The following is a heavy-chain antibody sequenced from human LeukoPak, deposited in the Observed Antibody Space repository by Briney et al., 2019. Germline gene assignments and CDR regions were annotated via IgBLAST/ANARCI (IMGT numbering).Heavy chain of an antibody. CDR3: AGGPLGSDLYYFDY. CDR2: IKQDGSEK. Sequence: GGSLRLSCAASGFTFSSYWMSWVRQAPGKGLEWVANIKQDGSEKYYVDSVKGRFTISRDNAKNSLYLQMNSLRDEDTAVYYCAGGPLGSDLYYFDYWGQGTLVTVSS. J-gene: IGHJ4*02. D-gene: IGHD7-27*01. CDR1: GFTFSSYW. V-gene: IGHV3-7*04.